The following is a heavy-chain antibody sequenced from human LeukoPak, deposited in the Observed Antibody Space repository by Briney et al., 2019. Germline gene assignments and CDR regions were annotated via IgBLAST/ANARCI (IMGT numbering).Heavy chain of an antibody. CDR2: VDHTGST. CDR1: DDSITMYY. J-gene: IGHJ6*03. V-gene: IGHV4-59*01. CDR3: ARGRVSSSTWYSTYYYFFYMDF. Sequence: SETLSLTCTVSDDSITMYYWTWIRQPPGKGLEWIGYVDHTGSTKFNPSLNGRVSISRDTSNNLFSLRLRSVTAADTAVYFCARGRVSSSTWYSTYYYFFYMDFWGKGTTVTVSS. D-gene: IGHD4-11*01.